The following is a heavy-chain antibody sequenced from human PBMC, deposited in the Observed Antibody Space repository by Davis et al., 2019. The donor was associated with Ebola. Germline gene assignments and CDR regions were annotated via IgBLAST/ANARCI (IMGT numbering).Heavy chain of an antibody. CDR1: GFTFSSYS. CDR3: ARVNGGPMPLIKGYFDY. Sequence: GESLKISCAASGFTFSSYSMNWVRQAPGKGLEWVSYISSSSSTIYYADSVKGRFTISRDNAKNSLYLQMNSLRDEDTAVYYCARVNGGPMPLIKGYFDYWGQGTLVTVSS. D-gene: IGHD2-8*01. CDR2: ISSSSSTI. V-gene: IGHV3-48*02. J-gene: IGHJ4*02.